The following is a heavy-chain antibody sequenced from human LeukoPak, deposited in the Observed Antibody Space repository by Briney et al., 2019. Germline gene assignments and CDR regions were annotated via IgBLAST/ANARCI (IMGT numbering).Heavy chain of an antibody. CDR1: GFIFDDYG. V-gene: IGHV3-20*04. CDR3: ATSLAVAGPNDY. Sequence: GGSLRLSCAASGFIFDDYGMSWVRQAPGKGLEWVSGINWDGGSTGYADSVKVRFTISRDNAKNSLYLQMNSLRAEDTALYYCATSLAVAGPNDYWGQGTLVTVSS. CDR2: INWDGGST. D-gene: IGHD6-19*01. J-gene: IGHJ4*02.